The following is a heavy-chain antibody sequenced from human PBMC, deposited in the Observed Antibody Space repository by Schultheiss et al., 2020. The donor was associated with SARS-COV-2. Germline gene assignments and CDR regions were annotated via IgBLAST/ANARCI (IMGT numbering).Heavy chain of an antibody. Sequence: SVKVSCKASGGTFSSYAISWVRQAPGQGLEWMGRIIPILGIANYAQKFQGRVTITADKSTSTAYMELSSLRSEDTAVYYCAREARITGYCSGGSCWLYFDYWGQGTLVTVSS. CDR3: AREARITGYCSGGSCWLYFDY. J-gene: IGHJ4*02. CDR2: IIPILGIA. CDR1: GGTFSSYA. D-gene: IGHD2-15*01. V-gene: IGHV1-69*04.